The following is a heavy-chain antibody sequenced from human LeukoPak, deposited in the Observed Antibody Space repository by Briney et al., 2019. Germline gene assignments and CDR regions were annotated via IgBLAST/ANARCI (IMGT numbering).Heavy chain of an antibody. V-gene: IGHV3-7*01. CDR1: GFTFSNYW. CDR3: ARDGYSSGYLKALDY. Sequence: GGSLRLSCEGSGFTFSNYWMGWVRQAPGKGLQWVANIKTDGSEKYYVDSVKGRFTISRDNAKNSLYLQMNSLRAEDTAVYYCARDGYSSGYLKALDYWGQGTQLTVSS. J-gene: IGHJ4*02. CDR2: IKTDGSEK. D-gene: IGHD5-18*01.